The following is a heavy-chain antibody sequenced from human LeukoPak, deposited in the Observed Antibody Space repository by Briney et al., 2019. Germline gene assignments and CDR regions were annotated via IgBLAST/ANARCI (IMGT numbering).Heavy chain of an antibody. CDR1: GFTFSSYA. CDR2: ITGSGGST. V-gene: IGHV3-23*01. CDR3: VSPVRDY. J-gene: IGHJ4*02. Sequence: GGSLRLSCAASGFTFSSYALTWVRQAPGKGLEWVSTITGSGGSTYYADSVKGRFTISRDNSKNTLYLQMNSLTAEDTAVYYCVSPVRDYWGQGTLVTVSS.